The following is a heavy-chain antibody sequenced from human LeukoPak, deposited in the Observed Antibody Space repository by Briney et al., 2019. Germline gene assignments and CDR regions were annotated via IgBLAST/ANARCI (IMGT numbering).Heavy chain of an antibody. V-gene: IGHV1-69*05. CDR3: AGGETATSTHVSLDY. CDR2: IIPIFGTA. Sequence: SVKVSCKASGGTFSSYAISWVRQAPGQGLEWMGGIIPIFGTANYAQKFQGRVTITTDESTSTAYMELSSLRSEDTAVYYCAGGETATSTHVSLDYWGQGALVTVSS. J-gene: IGHJ4*02. D-gene: IGHD5-24*01. CDR1: GGTFSSYA.